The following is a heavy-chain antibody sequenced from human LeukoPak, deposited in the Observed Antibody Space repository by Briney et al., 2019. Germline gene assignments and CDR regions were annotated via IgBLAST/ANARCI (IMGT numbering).Heavy chain of an antibody. J-gene: IGHJ6*02. CDR2: ISAYNGNT. Sequence: ASVKVSCKASGYTFTSYGISWVRQAPGQGLEWMGWISAYNGNTNYAQKLQGRVTMTTDTSTSTAYMELRSLGSDDTAVYYCARDQLVGAAEVYGMDVWGQGTTVTVSS. CDR3: ARDQLVGAAEVYGMDV. CDR1: GYTFTSYG. V-gene: IGHV1-18*01. D-gene: IGHD1-26*01.